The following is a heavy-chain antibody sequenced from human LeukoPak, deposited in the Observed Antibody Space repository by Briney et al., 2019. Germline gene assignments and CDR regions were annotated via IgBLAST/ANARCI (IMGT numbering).Heavy chain of an antibody. D-gene: IGHD3-22*01. V-gene: IGHV1-2*02. J-gene: IGHJ4*02. CDR3: ARLTKYYYDSSGYYYDY. CDR2: INPNSGGT. Sequence: ASVKVSFKSSGYTFTGYYMHWVRQAPGQGIEWMGWINPNSGGTNYAQKFQGRVTMTRDTSISTAYMELSRLRSDDTAVYYCARLTKYYYDSSGYYYDYWGQGTLVTVSS. CDR1: GYTFTGYY.